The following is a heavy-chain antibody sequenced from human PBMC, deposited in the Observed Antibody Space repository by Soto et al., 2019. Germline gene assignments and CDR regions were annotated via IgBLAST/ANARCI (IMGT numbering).Heavy chain of an antibody. V-gene: IGHV5-10-1*01. D-gene: IGHD1-26*01. CDR2: IDPSDSQT. CDR1: GYSFAGYW. J-gene: IGHJ4*02. CDR3: ARHLYVSDSGPHFQYSSDS. Sequence: GESLKISCKGSGYSFAGYWITWVRQMPGKGLEWMGRIDPSDSQTYYSPSFRGHVTISAAKSITTVFLQWSSLRASDTAMYYFARHLYVSDSGPHFQYSSDSFGQAPLVTVSS.